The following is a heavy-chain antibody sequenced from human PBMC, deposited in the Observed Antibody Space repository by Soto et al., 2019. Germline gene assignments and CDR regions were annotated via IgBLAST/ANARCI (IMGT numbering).Heavy chain of an antibody. D-gene: IGHD3-22*01. V-gene: IGHV3-21*01. J-gene: IGHJ4*02. CDR3: ARDQGRPGYDSSGIFGY. Sequence: GGSLRLSCAASGFTFSSYSMNWVRQAPGKGLEWVSSISGSSSYIYYADSVKGRFTISRDNAKNSLYLQMNSLRAEDTAVYYCARDQGRPGYDSSGIFGYWGQGTLVTVSS. CDR2: ISGSSSYI. CDR1: GFTFSSYS.